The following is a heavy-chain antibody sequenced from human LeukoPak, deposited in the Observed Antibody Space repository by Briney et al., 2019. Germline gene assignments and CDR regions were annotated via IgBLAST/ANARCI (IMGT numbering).Heavy chain of an antibody. J-gene: IGHJ5*02. CDR1: GGTFISYA. Sequence: ASVKVSCKASGGTFISYAISWVRQAPGQGLDWMGGIIPIFGTANYAQKFQGRVTITTDESTSTAYMELSSLRSEDTAVYYCAGREDYGRFDPWGQGTLVTVSS. CDR3: AGREDYGRFDP. CDR2: IIPIFGTA. V-gene: IGHV1-69*05. D-gene: IGHD4-17*01.